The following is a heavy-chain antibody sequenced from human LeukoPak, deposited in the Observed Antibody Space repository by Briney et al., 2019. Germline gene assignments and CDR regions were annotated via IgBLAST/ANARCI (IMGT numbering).Heavy chain of an antibody. J-gene: IGHJ4*02. CDR3: ASRIAVAGTGFDY. Sequence: SVKVSCKASGGTFSSYAISWVRQAPGQGLEWMGGIIPIFGTANYAQKFQGRVTITADKPTSTAYMELSSLRSEDTAVYYCASRIAVAGTGFDYWGQGTLVTVSS. V-gene: IGHV1-69*06. CDR1: GGTFSSYA. D-gene: IGHD6-19*01. CDR2: IIPIFGTA.